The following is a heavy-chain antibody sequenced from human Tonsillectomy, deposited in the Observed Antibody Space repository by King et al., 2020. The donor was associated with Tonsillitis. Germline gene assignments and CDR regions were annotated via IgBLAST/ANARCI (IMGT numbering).Heavy chain of an antibody. CDR3: ARSVTMIEGNAFDI. V-gene: IGHV3-30*04. Sequence: VQLVESGGGVVQPGRSLGLSCAASGFTFSSYAMHWVRQAPGKGLEWVAVISYDGSNKYYADSVKGRFTISRDNSKNTLYLQMNSLRAEDTAVYYCARSVTMIEGNAFDIWGQGTMVTVSS. J-gene: IGHJ3*02. CDR1: GFTFSSYA. D-gene: IGHD3-22*01. CDR2: ISYDGSNK.